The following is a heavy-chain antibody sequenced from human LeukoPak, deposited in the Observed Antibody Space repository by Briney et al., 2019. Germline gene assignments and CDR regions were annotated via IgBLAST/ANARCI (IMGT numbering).Heavy chain of an antibody. Sequence: PSETLSLTCAVFGGSLSGSYWSWIRQPPGKGLEWIAEINHGGSVNYNPSLKSRVTLSIDKSKNQFSLNLNSVTAADTAVYYCARARRDSGYYKVDYWGQGTLVTVSS. V-gene: IGHV4-34*01. D-gene: IGHD3-3*01. J-gene: IGHJ4*02. CDR3: ARARRDSGYYKVDY. CDR1: GGSLSGSY. CDR2: INHGGSV.